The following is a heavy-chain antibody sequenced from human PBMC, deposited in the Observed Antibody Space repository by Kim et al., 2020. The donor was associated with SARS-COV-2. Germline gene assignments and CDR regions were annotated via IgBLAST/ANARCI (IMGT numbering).Heavy chain of an antibody. D-gene: IGHD2-15*01. Sequence: STNYAQKLQGRVTMTTDTSTSTAYMELRSLRSDDTAVYYCARGWFSNFDYWGQGTLVTVSS. CDR2: ST. J-gene: IGHJ4*02. CDR3: ARGWFSNFDY. V-gene: IGHV1-18*01.